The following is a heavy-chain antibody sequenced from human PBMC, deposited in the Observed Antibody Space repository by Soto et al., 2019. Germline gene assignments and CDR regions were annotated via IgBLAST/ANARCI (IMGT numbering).Heavy chain of an antibody. V-gene: IGHV4-4*07. CDR2: VSTSGNV. CDR1: GGSLTKYY. Sequence: SETLSLTCTVSGGSLTKYYWSWIRQPAGKGLEWIGRVSTSGNVVSKASLRSRLTMSVDTSKNQFSLRLTSVAAADTAVYYCARDNNDFWSLYPLAFDYWGQGALVTVSS. CDR3: ARDNNDFWSLYPLAFDY. J-gene: IGHJ4*02. D-gene: IGHD3-3*01.